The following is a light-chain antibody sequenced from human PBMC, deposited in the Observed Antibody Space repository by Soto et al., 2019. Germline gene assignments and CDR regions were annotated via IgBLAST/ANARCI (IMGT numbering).Light chain of an antibody. J-gene: IGLJ3*02. CDR1: SSNIGAGYD. V-gene: IGLV1-40*01. Sequence: QSVLTQPPSVSGAPGQRVTTSCTGSSSNIGAGYDVHWYQQLPGTAPKLLIYGNNNRPSGVPDRFSGSKSGTSASLAITGLQAEDEADYYCQSYDSSLNGWVFGGGTKLTVL. CDR2: GNN. CDR3: QSYDSSLNGWV.